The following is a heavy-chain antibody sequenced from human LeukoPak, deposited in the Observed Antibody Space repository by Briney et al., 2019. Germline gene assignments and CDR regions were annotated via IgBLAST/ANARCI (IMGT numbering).Heavy chain of an antibody. CDR2: IYPGDSDT. Sequence: GESLKISCKGFGYSFTTYWIGWVRQMPGKGLEWMGIIYPGDSDTRYTPSFQGQVTISADKSISTACLQWSSLKASDTAMYYCARRAGYYDSSGYYSFDYWGQGTLVTVSS. CDR1: GYSFTTYW. V-gene: IGHV5-51*01. CDR3: ARRAGYYDSSGYYSFDY. D-gene: IGHD3-22*01. J-gene: IGHJ4*02.